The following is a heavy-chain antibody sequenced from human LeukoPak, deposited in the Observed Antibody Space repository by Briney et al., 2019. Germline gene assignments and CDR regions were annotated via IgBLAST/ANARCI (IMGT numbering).Heavy chain of an antibody. Sequence: ASVKVSCKASGYTFTRYAMNWVRQAPGQGLEWMGWINTNTGNPTYAQGFTGRFIFSLDTSVSTAYLQISSLKAEDTAVYYCARDDAGSIKWKLHGCFDYRGQGTLVTVSS. D-gene: IGHD1-20*01. J-gene: IGHJ4*02. CDR2: INTNTGNP. V-gene: IGHV7-4-1*02. CDR1: GYTFTRYA. CDR3: ARDDAGSIKWKLHGCFDY.